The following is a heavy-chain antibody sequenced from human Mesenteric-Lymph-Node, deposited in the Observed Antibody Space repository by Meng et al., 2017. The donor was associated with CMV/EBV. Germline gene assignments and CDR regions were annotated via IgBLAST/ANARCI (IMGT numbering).Heavy chain of an antibody. Sequence: GESLKISCAASGFTFSSYSMNWVRQAPGKGLEWVSSISSSSSDIYYADSVKGRFTISRDNAKNSLYLQMNSLRAEDTAVYYCARAGTEVVVAASFDYWGQGTLVTVSS. D-gene: IGHD2-15*01. CDR1: GFTFSSYS. V-gene: IGHV3-21*01. J-gene: IGHJ4*02. CDR2: ISSSSSDI. CDR3: ARAGTEVVVAASFDY.